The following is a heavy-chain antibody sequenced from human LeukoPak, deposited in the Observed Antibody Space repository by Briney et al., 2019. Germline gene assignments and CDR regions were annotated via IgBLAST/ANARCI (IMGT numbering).Heavy chain of an antibody. J-gene: IGHJ4*02. CDR2: IKQDGGEK. CDR3: ARVEVYGDYYFDY. V-gene: IGHV3-7*01. Sequence: GGSLRLSCAASGFTFSSYWMSWVRQAPGKGLEWVANIKQDGGEKHYVDSVKGRFTISRDNSKNSLYLQMNSLRAEDTAVYYCARVEVYGDYYFDYWGQGTLVTVSS. D-gene: IGHD4-17*01. CDR1: GFTFSSYW.